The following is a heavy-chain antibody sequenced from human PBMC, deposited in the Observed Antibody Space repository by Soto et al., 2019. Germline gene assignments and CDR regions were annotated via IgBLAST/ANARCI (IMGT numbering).Heavy chain of an antibody. D-gene: IGHD1-26*01. CDR3: ARAIKRWEVHCYFDY. Sequence: QVVLLQSGAEVKEPGSSVRVSCKVSGSTFNNFAFSWVRQAPGHGPEWMGGIVVMSNTADYSQRFRDRVTITADTSTNTLYMELGSLTFEDTAVYYCARAIKRWEVHCYFDYWGQGTQVTVSS. CDR2: IVVMSNTA. J-gene: IGHJ4*02. CDR1: GSTFNNFA. V-gene: IGHV1-69*06.